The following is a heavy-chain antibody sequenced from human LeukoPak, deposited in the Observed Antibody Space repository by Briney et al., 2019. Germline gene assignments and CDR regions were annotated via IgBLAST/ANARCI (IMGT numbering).Heavy chain of an antibody. V-gene: IGHV4-59*12. CDR1: GGSISNYY. CDR3: ARGGTRYYDYVWGSYDY. D-gene: IGHD3-16*01. J-gene: IGHJ4*02. CDR2: IYYSGTT. Sequence: SETLSLTCTVSGGSISNYYWSWIRQPPGKGLEWIGYIYYSGTTNYNPSLKSRVTISVDTSKNQFSLKLSSVTAADTAVYYCARGGTRYYDYVWGSYDYWGQGTLVTVSS.